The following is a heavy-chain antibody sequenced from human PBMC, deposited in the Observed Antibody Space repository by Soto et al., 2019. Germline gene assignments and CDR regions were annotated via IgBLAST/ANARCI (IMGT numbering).Heavy chain of an antibody. CDR1: GFTVSSNY. CDR2: ISNDGSST. D-gene: IGHD3-3*01. Sequence: GGSLRLSCAASGFTVSSNYMSWVRQAPGKGLEWVSRISNDGSSTTYADSVKGRFTISRDNAKNSLYLQMNSLRAEDTALYYCAKGYDFWSGYLAGIIDYWGQGTLVTVSS. J-gene: IGHJ4*02. CDR3: AKGYDFWSGYLAGIIDY. V-gene: IGHV3-74*01.